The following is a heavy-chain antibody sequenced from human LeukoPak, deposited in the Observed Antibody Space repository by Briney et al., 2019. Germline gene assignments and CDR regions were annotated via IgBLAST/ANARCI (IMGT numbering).Heavy chain of an antibody. D-gene: IGHD3-9*01. V-gene: IGHV4-61*02. CDR2: IYTSGST. CDR1: GGSISSGSYY. CDR3: ARDLGYDILTGYESYYYYYMDV. J-gene: IGHJ6*03. Sequence: PSETLSLTCTVSGGSISSGSYYWSWIRQPAGKGLEWIGRIYTSGSTNYNPSLKSRVTISVDTSKNQFSLKLSSVTAADTAVYYCARDLGYDILTGYESYYYYYMDVWGKGTTVTISS.